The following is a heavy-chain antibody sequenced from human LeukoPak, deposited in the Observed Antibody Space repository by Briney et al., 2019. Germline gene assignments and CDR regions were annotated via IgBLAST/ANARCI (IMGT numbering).Heavy chain of an antibody. CDR3: ARLEGSGATDY. CDR1: GGSIGSSY. CDR2: FSISGTT. Sequence: SETLSLTCTVSGGSIGSSYWSWIRQPAGKGLEWIGRFSISGTTNYNPSLRSRVSISVDKSKNQFSLNLSSVTAADTAVYYCARLEGSGATDYWGQGTLVTVSS. D-gene: IGHD1-26*01. J-gene: IGHJ4*02. V-gene: IGHV4-4*07.